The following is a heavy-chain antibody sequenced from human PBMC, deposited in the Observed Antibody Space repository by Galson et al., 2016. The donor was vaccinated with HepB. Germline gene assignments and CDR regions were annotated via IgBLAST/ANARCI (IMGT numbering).Heavy chain of an antibody. D-gene: IGHD1-26*01. Sequence: SETLSLTCTVSDDSIINTSYFWGRIRQPPGKGLEWIATVSYSGSTYYNPSLNSRVTISVDTSKNDFSLQMTSVTAADTAIYYCARHSTQWGYFDYWGRGNLVTVSS. CDR1: DDSIINTSYF. CDR2: VSYSGST. CDR3: ARHSTQWGYFDY. J-gene: IGHJ4*02. V-gene: IGHV4-39*01.